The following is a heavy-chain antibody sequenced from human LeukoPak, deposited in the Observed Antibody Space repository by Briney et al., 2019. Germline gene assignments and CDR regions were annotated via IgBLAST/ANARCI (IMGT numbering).Heavy chain of an antibody. CDR3: AKDLHDYGNYVGWFDS. D-gene: IGHD4-11*01. CDR2: ISGSGGST. V-gene: IGHV3-23*01. Sequence: GGSLRLSCGVSVFTYSSYAMEGVRRARGKGRVCVSDISGSGGSTYYADSVKGRFTISRDNSKTTLSLQMNSLRAEDTAVYYCAKDLHDYGNYVGWFDSWGQGTLVTVSS. J-gene: IGHJ5*01. CDR1: VFTYSSYA.